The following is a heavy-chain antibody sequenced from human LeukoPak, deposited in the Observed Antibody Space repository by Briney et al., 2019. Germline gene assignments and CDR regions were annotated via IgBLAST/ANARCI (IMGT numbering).Heavy chain of an antibody. D-gene: IGHD1-26*01. CDR1: GFLVSNYY. J-gene: IGHJ4*01. CDR3: ARDSSGPSY. CDR2: IYSGAGT. V-gene: IGHV3-53*01. Sequence: TGGSLRLSCAASGFLVSNYYMSWVRQAPGKGLEWVSVIYSGAGTYYADSVKGRFTISRDNSRNTLYLQMNSLRVEDTAVYFCARDSSGPSYWGQGTLVTVSS.